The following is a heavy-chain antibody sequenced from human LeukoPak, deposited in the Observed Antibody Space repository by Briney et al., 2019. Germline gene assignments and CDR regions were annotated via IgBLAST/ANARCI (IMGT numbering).Heavy chain of an antibody. D-gene: IGHD4-17*01. CDR1: GGSISSYY. CDR3: ARDGHYGDYSDY. CDR2: IYTSGST. V-gene: IGHV4-4*07. Sequence: PSETLSLTCTVSGGSISSYYWSWIRQPAGKGLEWIGRIYTSGSTNYNPSLKSRVTMSVDTSKNQFSLRVSSVTAADTAVYYCARDGHYGDYSDYWGQGTLVTVSS. J-gene: IGHJ4*02.